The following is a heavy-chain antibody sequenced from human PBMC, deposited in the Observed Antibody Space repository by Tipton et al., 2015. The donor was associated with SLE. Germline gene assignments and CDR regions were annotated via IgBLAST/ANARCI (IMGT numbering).Heavy chain of an antibody. CDR2: IYYSGST. D-gene: IGHD3-16*01. V-gene: IGHV4-59*01. CDR3: ARDLGRLYLDY. J-gene: IGHJ4*02. CDR1: GGSISSYY. Sequence: LRLSCTVSGGSISSYYWSWIRQPPGKGLEWIGYIYYSGSTNYNPSLKSRVTISVDTSKNQFSLKLSSVTAADTAVYYCARDLGRLYLDYWGQGTLVTVSS.